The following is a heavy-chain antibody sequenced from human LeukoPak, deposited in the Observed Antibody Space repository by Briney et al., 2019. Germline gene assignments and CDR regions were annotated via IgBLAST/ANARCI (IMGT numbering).Heavy chain of an antibody. Sequence: SETLSLTCTVSGGSISSSSYYWGWVRQPPGKGLEWIVSIYYSGSTYYNPSLKSRFTISVDTSKNQFSLKLSSVTAADTAVYYCARIVVVPAAILGGTYYFDYWGQGTLVTVSS. D-gene: IGHD2-2*01. CDR3: ARIVVVPAAILGGTYYFDY. CDR2: IYYSGST. J-gene: IGHJ4*02. V-gene: IGHV4-39*01. CDR1: GGSISSSSYY.